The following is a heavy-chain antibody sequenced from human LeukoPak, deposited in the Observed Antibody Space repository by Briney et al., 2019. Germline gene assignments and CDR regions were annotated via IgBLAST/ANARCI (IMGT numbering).Heavy chain of an antibody. CDR3: ARGPRMTTVTYDY. J-gene: IGHJ4*02. Sequence: EASVKVSFKASGGTFSSYAISWVRQAPGQGLEWMGGIIPIFGTANYAQKFQGRVTITADKSTSTAYMELSSLRSEDTAVYYCARGPRMTTVTYDYWGQGTLVTVSS. D-gene: IGHD4-11*01. V-gene: IGHV1-69*06. CDR1: GGTFSSYA. CDR2: IIPIFGTA.